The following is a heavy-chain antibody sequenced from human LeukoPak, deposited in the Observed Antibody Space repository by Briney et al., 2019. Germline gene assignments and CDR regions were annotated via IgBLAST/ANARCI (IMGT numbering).Heavy chain of an antibody. CDR3: ARVSVTAQYLLDY. J-gene: IGHJ4*02. V-gene: IGHV1-2*02. Sequence: ASVKVSCKASGYTFTAYYVYWVRQAPGQGLEWMGWINPNSGGTNYAQKFQGRVTMTRDTSINTAYMELSRLTSDDTAVYYCARVSVTAQYLLDYWGQGTLVTVSS. CDR1: GYTFTAYY. D-gene: IGHD5-18*01. CDR2: INPNSGGT.